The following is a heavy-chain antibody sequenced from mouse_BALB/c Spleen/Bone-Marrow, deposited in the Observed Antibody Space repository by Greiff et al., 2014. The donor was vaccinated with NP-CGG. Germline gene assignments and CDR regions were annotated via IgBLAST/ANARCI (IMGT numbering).Heavy chain of an antibody. V-gene: IGHV14-3*02. CDR2: IDPANGNT. CDR3: AHDAPFAY. CDR1: GFNIKGTY. D-gene: IGHD2-3*01. J-gene: IGHJ3*01. Sequence: VQLKESGAELVKPGASVKLSCTTSGFNIKGTYIHWVKQRPEQGLEWIGRIDPANGNTKYDPEFQGKATITADTSSNTAYLHLSSLTSEDTAVYSCAHDAPFAYWGQGTLVTVSA.